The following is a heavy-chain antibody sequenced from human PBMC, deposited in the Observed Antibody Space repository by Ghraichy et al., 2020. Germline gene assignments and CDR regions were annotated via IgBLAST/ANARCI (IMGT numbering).Heavy chain of an antibody. Sequence: SQTLSLTCAISGDSVSSNSAAWDWIRQSPSRGLEWLGRTYYRSKWYNDYAVSVKSRIPINPDTSKNQFSLQLNSVTPEDTAVYYCARVLSTRAYSSGWGDFDYWGQGTLVTVSS. CDR1: GDSVSSNSAA. CDR2: TYYRSKWYN. V-gene: IGHV6-1*01. D-gene: IGHD6-19*01. CDR3: ARVLSTRAYSSGWGDFDY. J-gene: IGHJ4*02.